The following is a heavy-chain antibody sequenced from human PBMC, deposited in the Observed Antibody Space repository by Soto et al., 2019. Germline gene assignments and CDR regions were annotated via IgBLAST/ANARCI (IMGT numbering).Heavy chain of an antibody. CDR3: ARDSYWTVTLNYYYYGMDV. V-gene: IGHV3-21*01. J-gene: IGHJ6*02. CDR1: GFTFSSYS. D-gene: IGHD4-17*01. CDR2: ISSSSSYI. Sequence: GSLRLSCAASGFTFSSYSMNWVRQAPGKGLEWVSSISSSSSYIYYADSVKGRFAISRDNAKNSLYLQMNSLRAEDTAVYYCARDSYWTVTLNYYYYGMDVWGQGTTVTVSS.